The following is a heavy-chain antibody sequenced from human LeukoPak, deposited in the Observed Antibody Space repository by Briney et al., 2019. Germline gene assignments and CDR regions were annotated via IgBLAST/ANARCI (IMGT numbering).Heavy chain of an antibody. V-gene: IGHV4-4*07. CDR3: ARGRYCSADICTGGDSFDI. CDR1: GGSISNYY. Sequence: PSETLSLTCTVSGGSISNYYWSWIRQPAGKGLEWIGRKYARGSSDYNPPVQSRVTMSVDTSKNQFSLKLRSVTAADTAVYYCARGRYCSADICTGGDSFDIWGQGTMVSVSP. J-gene: IGHJ3*02. CDR2: KYARGSS. D-gene: IGHD2-15*01.